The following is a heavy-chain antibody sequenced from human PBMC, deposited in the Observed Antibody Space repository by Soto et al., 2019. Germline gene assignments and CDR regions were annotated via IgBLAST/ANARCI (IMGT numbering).Heavy chain of an antibody. CDR1: GFTFSSYS. CDR3: ARDRDRYCSGGSCYLSTAWFDP. D-gene: IGHD2-15*01. J-gene: IGHJ5*02. CDR2: ISSSSSYI. V-gene: IGHV3-21*01. Sequence: GGSLILSCAASGFTFSSYSMNWVRQAPGKGLEWVSSISSSSSYIYYADSVKGRFTISRDNAKNSLYLQMNSLRAEDTAVYYCARDRDRYCSGGSCYLSTAWFDPWGQGTLVTVSS.